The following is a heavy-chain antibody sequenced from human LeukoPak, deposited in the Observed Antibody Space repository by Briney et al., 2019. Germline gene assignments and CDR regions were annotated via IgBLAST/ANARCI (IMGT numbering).Heavy chain of an antibody. Sequence: GGSLRLSCAASGFTFTSYSMNWVRKAPGKGLEWVSYISSSGTTVYYADSVKGRFTISRDNAKSSLYLQMNSLRDEDTAVYYCARDRYGDYVFDYWGQGTLVTVSS. CDR2: ISSSGTTV. D-gene: IGHD4-17*01. CDR3: ARDRYGDYVFDY. V-gene: IGHV3-48*02. CDR1: GFTFTSYS. J-gene: IGHJ4*02.